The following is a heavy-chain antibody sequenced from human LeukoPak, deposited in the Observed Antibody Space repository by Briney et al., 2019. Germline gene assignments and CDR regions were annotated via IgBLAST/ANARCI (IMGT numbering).Heavy chain of an antibody. CDR2: ISGSGGST. V-gene: IGHV3-23*01. CDR1: GFTFSSYA. CDR3: AKGTYSGYDVDY. Sequence: GGSLRLSCAASGFTFSSYAMSWVRQAQGKGLEWVSAISGSGGSTYYADSVKGRFTISRDNSKNTLYLQMNSLRAEDTAVYYCAKGTYSGYDVDYWGQGTLVTVSS. J-gene: IGHJ4*02. D-gene: IGHD5-12*01.